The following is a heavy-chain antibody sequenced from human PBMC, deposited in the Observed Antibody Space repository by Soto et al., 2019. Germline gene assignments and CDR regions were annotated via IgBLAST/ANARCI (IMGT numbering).Heavy chain of an antibody. J-gene: IGHJ4*02. V-gene: IGHV4-39*02. D-gene: IGHD1-1*01. Sequence: LSLTCTVSGGPIRSSSHYWGWIRQSPGTGLEWIGSIDESGDSYYNPSLKSRVTIFVDTSKNQFSLKLISVTGADSAIYYCAREGGYVDYWGQGTLVTVSS. CDR2: IDESGDS. CDR1: GGPIRSSSHY. CDR3: AREGGYVDY.